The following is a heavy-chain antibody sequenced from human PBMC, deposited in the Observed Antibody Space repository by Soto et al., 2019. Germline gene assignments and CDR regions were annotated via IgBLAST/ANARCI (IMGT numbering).Heavy chain of an antibody. V-gene: IGHV3-33*01. CDR3: ARAVDSGLLWFGNADS. D-gene: IGHD3-10*01. J-gene: IGHJ5*01. CDR1: GFIFRSYG. CDR2: IWYDGVKK. Sequence: QVQLVESGGGVAQPGRSLRLSCAASGFIFRSYGMHWVRQAPGKGLEWVAFIWYDGVKKYYADSVKGRFTISRDNSKNTLYLQMNSLRAEDTAVYHCARAVDSGLLWFGNADSWGQGTLVTVSS.